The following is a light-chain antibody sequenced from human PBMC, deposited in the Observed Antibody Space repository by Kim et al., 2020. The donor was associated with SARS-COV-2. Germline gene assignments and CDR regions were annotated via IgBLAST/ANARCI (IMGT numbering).Light chain of an antibody. CDR3: SSRDNSGNHVL. CDR2: GKN. V-gene: IGLV3-19*01. J-gene: IGLJ2*01. CDR1: SLRTYY. Sequence: ALGQTVRITCQGDSLRTYYASWYQQKPGQAPLLVIFGKNKRPSGIPDRISGSSSGNTASLIITGARAEDEAAYYCSSRDNSGNHVLFGGGTQLTVL.